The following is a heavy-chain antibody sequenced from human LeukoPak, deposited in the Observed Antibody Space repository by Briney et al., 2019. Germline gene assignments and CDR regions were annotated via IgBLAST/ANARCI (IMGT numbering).Heavy chain of an antibody. CDR1: GGSFSGYY. Sequence: SETLSLTCAVYGGSFSGYYWSWTRHPPGKGLEWIGEINHSGSTNYNPPLKCRVPISVDTSKNQFSLKLSSVTAADTAVYYCARRIRIFGVVILRPYYMDVWGKGTTVTVSS. J-gene: IGHJ6*03. V-gene: IGHV4-34*01. CDR3: ARRIRIFGVVILRPYYMDV. D-gene: IGHD3-3*01. CDR2: INHSGST.